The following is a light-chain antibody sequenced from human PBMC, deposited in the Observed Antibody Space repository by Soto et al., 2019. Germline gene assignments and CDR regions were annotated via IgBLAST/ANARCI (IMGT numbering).Light chain of an antibody. CDR1: NSDVGRYNY. CDR3: SSYASSNTLE. CDR2: DVS. J-gene: IGLJ3*02. V-gene: IGLV2-14*01. Sequence: QSVLTQPASVSGSPGQSITISCTGTNSDVGRYNYVSWFQQHPGKAPKLMIYDVSNRPSGVSNRFSGSKSGNTASLTISGLKAEDEADYYCSSYASSNTLEFGGGTKLTVL.